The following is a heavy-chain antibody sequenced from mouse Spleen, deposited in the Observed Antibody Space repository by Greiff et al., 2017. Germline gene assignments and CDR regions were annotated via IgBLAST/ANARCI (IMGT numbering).Heavy chain of an antibody. CDR3: ARHNAIGAMDY. Sequence: EVQRVESGGGLVQPGGSLKLSCATSGFTFSDYYMYWVRQTPEKRLEWVAYISNGGGSTYYPDTVKGRFTISRDNAKNTLYLQMSRLKSEDTAMYYCARHNAIGAMDYWGQGTSVTVSS. V-gene: IGHV5-12*02. J-gene: IGHJ4*01. CDR1: GFTFSDYY. CDR2: ISNGGGST.